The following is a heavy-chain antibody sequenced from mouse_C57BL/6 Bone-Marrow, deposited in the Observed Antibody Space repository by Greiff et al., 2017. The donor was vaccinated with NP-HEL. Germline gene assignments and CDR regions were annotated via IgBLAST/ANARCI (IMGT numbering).Heavy chain of an antibody. V-gene: IGHV5-9*01. CDR3: AAPLLGVRAWFAD. CDR1: GFTFSSYT. J-gene: IGHJ3*01. Sequence: EVQLVESGGGLVKPGGSLKLSCAASGFTFSSYTMSWVRQTPEKRLEWVATISGGGGNTYYPDSVKGRFTISRDNAKNTLYLQMSSLMSEDTALYYCAAPLLGVRAWFADWGQGTLVTVSA. D-gene: IGHD2-14*01. CDR2: ISGGGGNT.